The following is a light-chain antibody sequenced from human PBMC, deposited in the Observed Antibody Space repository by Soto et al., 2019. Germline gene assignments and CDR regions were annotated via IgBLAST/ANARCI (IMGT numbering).Light chain of an antibody. V-gene: IGLV1-44*01. J-gene: IGLJ3*02. CDR1: SSNIESKT. Sequence: QAVVTQPPSASGTPGQRVTISCYGSSSNIESKTVNWYQHLPGTAHKLLIYSNNQRPSGVPDRLSGSKSDTSASLAISGLQSEDEADYYCATWDDSLNGPVFGGGTKVTVL. CDR3: ATWDDSLNGPV. CDR2: SNN.